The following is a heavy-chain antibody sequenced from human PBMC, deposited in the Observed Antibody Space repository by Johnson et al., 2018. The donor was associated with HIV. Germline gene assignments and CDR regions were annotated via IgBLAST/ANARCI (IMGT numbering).Heavy chain of an antibody. CDR2: ISWDGGST. CDR3: ANLGDYSGINGFDI. Sequence: VQLVESGGGLVKPGGSLRLSCAVFGFTVSRNYMSWVRQAPGKGLEWVSLISWDGGSTYYADSVKGRFTISRDNPKNTLYLQINSLRLEDTAVYYCANLGDYSGINGFDIWGQGTMVTVSS. V-gene: IGHV3-66*02. D-gene: IGHD4-23*01. J-gene: IGHJ3*02. CDR1: GFTVSRNY.